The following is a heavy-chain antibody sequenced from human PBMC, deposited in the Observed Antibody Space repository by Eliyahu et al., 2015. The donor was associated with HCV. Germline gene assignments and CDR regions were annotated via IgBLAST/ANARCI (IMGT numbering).Heavy chain of an antibody. J-gene: IGHJ4*02. Sequence: QIQLQESGPGLVKPSETLSLTCTVSGASIRNTANYWGWIRQPPGKGLEWIGSLYYTGVIKYNPSLKSRVTISVDTSKNQVFLNLSSVTAADRALYYCATSSFIGCGGDCYGFDYWGQGTLVTVS. CDR1: GASIRNTANY. D-gene: IGHD2-21*02. CDR3: ATSSFIGCGGDCYGFDY. CDR2: LYYTGVI. V-gene: IGHV4-39*07.